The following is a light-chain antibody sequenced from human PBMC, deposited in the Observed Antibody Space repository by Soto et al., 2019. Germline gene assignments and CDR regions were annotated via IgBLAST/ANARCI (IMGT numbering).Light chain of an antibody. CDR3: QSYDSSLSGVV. Sequence: QSVLTQPPSVSGAPGQRVTISCTGSSSNIGAGYDVHWYQQLPGTAPKVLIYGNSNRPSGVPDRFSGSKSGTSASLAITGLQAEDEAGYYCQSYDSSLSGVVFGRGTKVTVL. CDR2: GNS. CDR1: SSNIGAGYD. J-gene: IGLJ2*01. V-gene: IGLV1-40*01.